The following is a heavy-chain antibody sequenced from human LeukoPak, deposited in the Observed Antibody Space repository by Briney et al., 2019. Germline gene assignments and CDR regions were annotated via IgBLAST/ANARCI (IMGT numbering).Heavy chain of an antibody. CDR1: GFSFSSYG. CDR2: IRYDGSNK. J-gene: IGHJ6*03. D-gene: IGHD3-3*01. V-gene: IGHV3-30*02. Sequence: PGRSLRLSCVVSGFSFSSYGMHWVRQAPGKGLEWVAFIRYDGSNKYYADSVKGRFTISRDNSKNTLYLQMNSLRAEDTAVYYCAKDLGDLIYYYYMDVWGKGTTVTVSS. CDR3: AKDLGDLIYYYYMDV.